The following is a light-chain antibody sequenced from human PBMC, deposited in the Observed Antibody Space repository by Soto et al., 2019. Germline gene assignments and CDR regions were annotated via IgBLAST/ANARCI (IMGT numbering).Light chain of an antibody. CDR1: SSDVGGYNY. CDR3: CSYAGGPYV. V-gene: IGLV2-11*01. J-gene: IGLJ1*01. CDR2: DVS. Sequence: QSALTQPRSVSGSPGQSVAISSTGTSSDVGGYNYVSWYQQHPGKAPKLMIYDVSKRPSGVPDRFSGSKSGNTASLTISGLQAKDEADYYCCSYAGGPYVFGTGTKVTVL.